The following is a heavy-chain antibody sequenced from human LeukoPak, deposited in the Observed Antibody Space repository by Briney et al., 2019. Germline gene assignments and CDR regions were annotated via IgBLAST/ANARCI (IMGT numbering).Heavy chain of an antibody. V-gene: IGHV4-38-2*01. Sequence: PSETLSLTCVVSGFSINSGYNWGWVRQPPKKGLEWIGTVYHSGSTYYNPSLESRVTILVDMSKNQFSLNLSSVTAADTAVYYCARGEVGRKYCSTGTCFFDNWGQGILVSVSS. CDR3: ARGEVGRKYCSTGTCFFDN. J-gene: IGHJ4*02. CDR1: GFSINSGYN. D-gene: IGHD2-15*01. CDR2: VYHSGST.